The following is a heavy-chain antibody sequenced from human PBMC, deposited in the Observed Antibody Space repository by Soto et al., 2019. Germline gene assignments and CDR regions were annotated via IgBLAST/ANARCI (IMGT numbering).Heavy chain of an antibody. D-gene: IGHD1-1*01. Sequence: QVQLRESGPGLVKPSQTLSLICTVSGGSISGGVDGSYWTWIGQHPGKGLEWIGYIYYTGTTYYNPSLKGRPSISVDTSENRFSLELTSVTAADTAIYFCASGHDAYKVRYWGRGTLVTVSS. V-gene: IGHV4-31*02. CDR2: IYYTGTT. J-gene: IGHJ4*02. CDR1: GGSISGGVDGSY. CDR3: ASGHDAYKVRY.